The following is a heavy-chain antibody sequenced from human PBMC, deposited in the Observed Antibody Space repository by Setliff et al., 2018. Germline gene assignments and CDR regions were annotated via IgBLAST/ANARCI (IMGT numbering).Heavy chain of an antibody. CDR1: GGSISSGDYY. CDR2: IYYSGST. D-gene: IGHD2-2*01. CDR3: ARVVVVPAANGRGDAFDI. J-gene: IGHJ3*02. Sequence: PSETLSLTCTVSGGSISSGDYYWSWIRQPPGKGLEWIGYIYYSGSTYYNPSLKSRVTISVDTSKNQFSLKLSSVTAADTAVYYCARVVVVPAANGRGDAFDIWGQGTMVTVSS. V-gene: IGHV4-30-4*08.